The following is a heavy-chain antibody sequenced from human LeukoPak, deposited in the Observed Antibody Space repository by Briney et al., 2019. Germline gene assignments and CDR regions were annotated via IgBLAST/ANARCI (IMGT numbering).Heavy chain of an antibody. J-gene: IGHJ4*02. CDR1: GFTFSSYG. Sequence: GRSLRLSCAASGFTFSSYGMHWVRQAPDKGLEWVAVIWYDGSNKYYADSVKGRFTISRDNSKNTLYLQMNSLRAEDTAVYYCARDESGLQDYWGQGTLVTVSS. CDR3: ARDESGLQDY. V-gene: IGHV3-33*01. D-gene: IGHD3-22*01. CDR2: IWYDGSNK.